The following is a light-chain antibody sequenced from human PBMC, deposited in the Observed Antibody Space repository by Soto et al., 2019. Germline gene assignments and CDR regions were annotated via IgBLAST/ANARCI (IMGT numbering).Light chain of an antibody. CDR3: QQYGSSPQT. CDR1: QSVSNSY. Sequence: ELVLTQSPGTLSLSPGERATLSCRASQSVSNSYLAWYQQKPGQAPRLLMYGASSRATGIPDRFSGSGSGTDFSLTISRLEPEDFAVYFCQQYGSSPQTFGQGTRLEIK. J-gene: IGKJ5*01. V-gene: IGKV3-20*01. CDR2: GAS.